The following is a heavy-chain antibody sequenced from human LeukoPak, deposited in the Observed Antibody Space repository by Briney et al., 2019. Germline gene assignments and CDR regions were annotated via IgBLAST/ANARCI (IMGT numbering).Heavy chain of an antibody. CDR3: ARRGYCSGGSCSLAYYYYYYMDV. CDR2: INHSGST. Sequence: SETLSLTCAVYGGSFSGYYWSWIRQPPGKGLEWIGEINHSGSTNYNPSLKSRVTISVDTSKNQFSLKLSSVTAADTAVYYCARRGYCSGGSCSLAYYYYYYMDVWGKGTTVTVSS. V-gene: IGHV4-34*01. CDR1: GGSFSGYY. D-gene: IGHD2-15*01. J-gene: IGHJ6*03.